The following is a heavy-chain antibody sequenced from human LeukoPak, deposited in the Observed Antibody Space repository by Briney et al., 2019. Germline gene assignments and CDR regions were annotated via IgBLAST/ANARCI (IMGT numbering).Heavy chain of an antibody. CDR1: GYTFTSYD. V-gene: IGHV1-8*01. Sequence: ASVKVSCKASGYTFTSYDINWVRQATGQGLEWMGWMNPNSGNIGYAQKLQGRVTMTTDTSTSTAYMELRSLRSDDTAVYYCARDRGIAARGWFDPWGQGTLVTVSS. CDR3: ARDRGIAARGWFDP. CDR2: MNPNSGNI. J-gene: IGHJ5*02. D-gene: IGHD6-6*01.